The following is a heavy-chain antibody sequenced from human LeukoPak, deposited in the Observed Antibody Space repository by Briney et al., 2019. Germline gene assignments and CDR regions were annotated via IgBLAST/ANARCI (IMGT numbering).Heavy chain of an antibody. CDR2: ISYSGST. V-gene: IGHV4-59*08. CDR3: ARSIIGTRSKFDY. J-gene: IGHJ4*02. Sequence: PSETLSLTCTVSGGSISTYYWSWVRQPPGKGLEWIGYISYSGSTNYNPSLKSRVTISLDTSKNQFALKLSSVTAADTAVYYCARSIIGTRSKFDYWGQGTLVTVSS. CDR1: GGSISTYY. D-gene: IGHD1/OR15-1a*01.